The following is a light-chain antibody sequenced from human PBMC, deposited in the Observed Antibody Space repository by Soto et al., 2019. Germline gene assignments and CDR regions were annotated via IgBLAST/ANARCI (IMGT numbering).Light chain of an antibody. V-gene: IGLV2-14*01. Sequence: QAVVTQPASVSGSPGQSIIISCNGSSSDVGDDKYVSWYQQHPGKAPKLIIYEVTNRPSGISDRFSGSKSGNTASLTISGLQAEDEADYYCSSQTTSSRVFGGGTKLTVL. CDR3: SSQTTSSRV. CDR1: SSDVGDDKY. CDR2: EVT. J-gene: IGLJ3*02.